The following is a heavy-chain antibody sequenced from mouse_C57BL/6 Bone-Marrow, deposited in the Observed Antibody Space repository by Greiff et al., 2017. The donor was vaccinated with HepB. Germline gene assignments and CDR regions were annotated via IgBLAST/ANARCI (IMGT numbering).Heavy chain of an antibody. CDR3: ARSPYYGSSYDAMDY. CDR1: GFTFTDYY. D-gene: IGHD1-1*01. CDR2: IRNKANGYTT. Sequence: EVKFVESGGGLVQPGGSLSLSCAASGFTFTDYYMSWVRQPPGKALEWLGFIRNKANGYTTEYSASVKGRFTISRDNSQSILYLQMNALRAEDSATYYCARSPYYGSSYDAMDYWGQGTSVTVSS. V-gene: IGHV7-3*01. J-gene: IGHJ4*01.